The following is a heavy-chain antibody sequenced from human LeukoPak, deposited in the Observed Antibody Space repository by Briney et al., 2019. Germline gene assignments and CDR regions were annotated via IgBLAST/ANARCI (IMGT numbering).Heavy chain of an antibody. Sequence: GGSLRLSCAASGFTLSTFWMSWVRQAPGKGLEWVANIKQDGGEKYYVDSVKGRFTISRDNAKNSLYLQMYSLRAEDTAVYYCATSQTTSGRYGNAFDIWGQGMMVIVSS. J-gene: IGHJ3*02. CDR2: IKQDGGEK. CDR3: ATSQTTSGRYGNAFDI. V-gene: IGHV3-7*01. CDR1: GFTLSTFW. D-gene: IGHD6-19*01.